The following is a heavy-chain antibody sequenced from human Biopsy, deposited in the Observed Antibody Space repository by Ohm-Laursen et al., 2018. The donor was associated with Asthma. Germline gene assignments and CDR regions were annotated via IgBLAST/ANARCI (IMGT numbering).Heavy chain of an antibody. D-gene: IGHD3-3*01. J-gene: IGHJ6*02. CDR2: ISYGGKT. CDR1: GGSMTPTSHY. V-gene: IGHV4-39*01. CDR3: ARRITIFGVVQKDHGMDA. Sequence: SETLSLTSAVSGGSMTPTSHYWDWIRQAPGKGLEWIAYISYGGKTPYNPSLKNGVTISGDTSNNKFSLRLTSVTAADTAVYFSARRITIFGVVQKDHGMDAWGQGTPVIVSS.